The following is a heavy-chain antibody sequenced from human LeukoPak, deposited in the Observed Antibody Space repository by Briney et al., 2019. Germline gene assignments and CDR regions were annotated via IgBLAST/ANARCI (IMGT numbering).Heavy chain of an antibody. J-gene: IGHJ4*02. CDR1: GYTFTSYD. V-gene: IGHV1-8*01. Sequence: ASVNVSCTASGYTFTSYDFNWVRQATGQRPEWMGWMSPNSGDTGYAQKFQDRVTMTRNTSISTAYMELSSLRSDDTAVYYCARGPPNWGYDYWGPGTLVTVSS. CDR2: MSPNSGDT. CDR3: ARGPPNWGYDY. D-gene: IGHD7-27*01.